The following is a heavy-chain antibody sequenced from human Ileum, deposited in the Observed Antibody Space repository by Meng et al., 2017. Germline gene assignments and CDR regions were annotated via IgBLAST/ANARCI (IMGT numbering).Heavy chain of an antibody. CDR2: INHSGST. CDR3: ARGGGRYGPDFDY. D-gene: IGHD3-16*01. V-gene: IGHV4-34*01. CDR1: GGSFSGYY. Sequence: QVRQQPGGAGLLKPPETLSLTCAVYGGSFSGYYWSWIRQPPGKGLEWIGEINHSGSTNYNPSLKSRVTISVDTSKNQFSLKLSSVTAADTAVYYCARGGGRYGPDFDYWGQGTLVTVSS. J-gene: IGHJ4*02.